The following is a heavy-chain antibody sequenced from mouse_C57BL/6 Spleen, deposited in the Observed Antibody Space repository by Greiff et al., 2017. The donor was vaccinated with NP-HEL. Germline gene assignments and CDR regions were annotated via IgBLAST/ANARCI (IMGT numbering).Heavy chain of an antibody. CDR2: IDPANGNT. D-gene: IGHD2-3*01. Sequence: EVKLRESVAELVRPGASVKLSCTASGFNITNTYMHWVKQRPEQGLEWIGRIDPANGNTKYAQKFQGKATITADKSSNTAYLQLSSLTSEDTASYYCARNDGTEAYWGQGTLVTVSA. J-gene: IGHJ3*01. V-gene: IGHV14-3*01. CDR3: ARNDGTEAY. CDR1: GFNITNTY.